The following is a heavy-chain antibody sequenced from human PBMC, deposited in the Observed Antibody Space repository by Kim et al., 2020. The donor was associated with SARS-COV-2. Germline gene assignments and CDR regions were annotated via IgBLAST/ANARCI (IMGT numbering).Heavy chain of an antibody. V-gene: IGHV3-30*18. Sequence: GGSLRLSCAAAGFTFSSYGMHWVRQAPGKGLEWVAGISYDGSNKYYADSVKGRFTISRDNSKNTLYLQMNSRRAEDTAVYYCANEGGGSCCSESWGQGTLVTVSS. CDR2: ISYDGSNK. J-gene: IGHJ5*02. D-gene: IGHD2-15*01. CDR1: GFTFSSYG. CDR3: ANEGGGSCCSES.